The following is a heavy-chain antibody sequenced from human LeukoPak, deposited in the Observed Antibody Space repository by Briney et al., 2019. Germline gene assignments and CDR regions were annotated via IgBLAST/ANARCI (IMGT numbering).Heavy chain of an antibody. Sequence: SETLSLTCTVSGGSISSSSYYWDWIRRPPGKGLEWIGSIYYSGSTYYGPSLKSRVTMSVDTSKNQLSLKLSSVTAADTAVYHCARPSGREWSSYFDYWGQGTLVTVSS. CDR3: ARPSGREWSSYFDY. V-gene: IGHV4-39*01. CDR2: IYYSGST. D-gene: IGHD3-10*01. J-gene: IGHJ4*02. CDR1: GGSISSSSYY.